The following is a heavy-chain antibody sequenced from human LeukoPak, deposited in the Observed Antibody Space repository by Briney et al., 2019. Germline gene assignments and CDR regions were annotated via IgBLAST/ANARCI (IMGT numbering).Heavy chain of an antibody. Sequence: GGSLRPSCAASGFTFSSYSMNWVRQAPGKGLEWVSSISSSSSYIYYADSVKGRFTISRDNAKNSLYLQMNSLRAEDTAVYYCARSGAARPGSYYYYYYMDVWGKGTTVTVSS. D-gene: IGHD6-6*01. J-gene: IGHJ6*03. CDR1: GFTFSSYS. CDR2: ISSSSSYI. CDR3: ARSGAARPGSYYYYYYMDV. V-gene: IGHV3-21*01.